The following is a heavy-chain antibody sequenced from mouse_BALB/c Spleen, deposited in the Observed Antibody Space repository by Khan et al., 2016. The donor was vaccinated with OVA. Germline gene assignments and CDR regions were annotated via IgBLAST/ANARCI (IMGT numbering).Heavy chain of an antibody. CDR2: VSSGGHYT. CDR3: ARSLVDYHAMDY. Sequence: EVELVESGGGLEKPGGSLKVSCSASGFTFSTYAMSWVRQTPEKRLEWVATVSSGGHYTFYPDRAMGRFTISRTNAKKTLYQQMSSLRTENKAMYYCARSLVDYHAMDYWGQGTSVTVSS. V-gene: IGHV5-9-3*01. J-gene: IGHJ4*01. D-gene: IGHD2-2*01. CDR1: GFTFSTYA.